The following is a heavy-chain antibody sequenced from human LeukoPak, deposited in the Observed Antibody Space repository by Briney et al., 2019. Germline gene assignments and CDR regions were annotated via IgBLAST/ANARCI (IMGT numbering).Heavy chain of an antibody. CDR2: ISFHGSNK. CDR1: GFTFSSYA. D-gene: IGHD3-10*01. V-gene: IGHV3-30-3*01. Sequence: GRSLRLSCAASGFTFSSYAMHWVRQAPGKGPEWVAVISFHGSNKYYADSVRGRFTISRDNSQNTLYLQMNSLRAEDTAVYYCARDRGRGTTTTGSNWFDPWGQGTLVTVSS. CDR3: ARDRGRGTTTTGSNWFDP. J-gene: IGHJ5*02.